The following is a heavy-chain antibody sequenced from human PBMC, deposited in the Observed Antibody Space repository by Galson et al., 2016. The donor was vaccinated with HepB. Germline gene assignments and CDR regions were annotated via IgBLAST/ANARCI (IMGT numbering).Heavy chain of an antibody. CDR3: ARGGYLTGRNFDY. CDR2: INTDGSST. CDR1: GFTFTTYW. Sequence: SLRLSCAASGFTFTTYWMHWVRQDPEKGLVWVSGINTDGSSTIYADSVEGRFTISRDNAKNTLSLRMNSLRAEDTAVYYCARGGYLTGRNFDYWGQGTLVTVSS. J-gene: IGHJ4*02. D-gene: IGHD3-9*01. V-gene: IGHV3-74*01.